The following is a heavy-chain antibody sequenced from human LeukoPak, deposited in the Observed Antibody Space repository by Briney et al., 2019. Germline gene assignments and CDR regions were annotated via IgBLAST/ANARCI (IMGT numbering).Heavy chain of an antibody. CDR2: ISGSSSYT. J-gene: IGHJ3*02. D-gene: IGHD4-11*01. CDR3: ARGGLNYADASDI. CDR1: GFTFSDNY. Sequence: SGGSLRLSCAASGFTFSDNYMSWIRQAPGKGLEWVSYISGSSSYTNYVDSVKGRFTISRDNAKNSLYLQMNSLRAEDTAVYYCARGGLNYADASDIWGQGTMVTVSS. V-gene: IGHV3-11*05.